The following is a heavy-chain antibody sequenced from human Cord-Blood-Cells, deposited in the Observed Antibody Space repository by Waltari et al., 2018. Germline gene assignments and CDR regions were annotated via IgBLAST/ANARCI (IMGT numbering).Heavy chain of an antibody. Sequence: EVQLVDSGGGLVQPVGCLRLSCAASGFRFSSYIMILVLQAQGKGLEWVSYISSSSSTIYYADSVKGRFTISRDNAKNSLYLQMNSLRDEDTAVYYCARVDGGGSGSWNYWGQGTLVTVSS. CDR2: ISSSSSTI. CDR1: GFRFSSYI. CDR3: ARVDGGGSGSWNY. D-gene: IGHD3-10*01. V-gene: IGHV3-48*02. J-gene: IGHJ4*02.